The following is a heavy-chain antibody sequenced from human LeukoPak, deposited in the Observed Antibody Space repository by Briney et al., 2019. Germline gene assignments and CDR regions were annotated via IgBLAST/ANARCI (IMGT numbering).Heavy chain of an antibody. CDR1: GGSLSSGSYY. D-gene: IGHD3-22*01. J-gene: IGHJ3*02. Sequence: SETPSLTCTVSGGSLSSGSYYWSWIRQPPGKGLKWIGYIYYTGSTNYNPSLKIRVTILVDTSKTKFSLKLSSVTAADTAVYYCARPSSYYSDSSGYYAFDIWGQGTMVTVSS. V-gene: IGHV4-61*01. CDR3: ARPSSYYSDSSGYYAFDI. CDR2: IYYTGST.